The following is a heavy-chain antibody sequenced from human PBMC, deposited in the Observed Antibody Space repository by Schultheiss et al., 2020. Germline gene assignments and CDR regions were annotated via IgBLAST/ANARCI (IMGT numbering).Heavy chain of an antibody. CDR2: IKEDGSQT. J-gene: IGHJ6*02. V-gene: IGHV3-7*03. Sequence: GDSLKISCAASGFTFSNAWMNWVRQAPGKGLEWVANIKEDGSQTNYVDSVKGRFTISRDNSKDTLYLQMNSLKTEDTAVYYCTTNYDILTGYIYYYYGMDVWGQGTTVTVS. CDR1: GFTFSNAW. D-gene: IGHD3-9*01. CDR3: TTNYDILTGYIYYYYGMDV.